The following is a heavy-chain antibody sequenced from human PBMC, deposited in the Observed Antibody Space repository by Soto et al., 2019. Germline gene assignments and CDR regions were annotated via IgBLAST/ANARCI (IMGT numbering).Heavy chain of an antibody. D-gene: IGHD6-6*01. CDR1: GGTFSSYA. V-gene: IGHV1-69*12. Sequence: QVQLVQSGAEVKKPGSSVKVSCKASGGTFSSYAISWVRQAPGQGLEWMGGIIPIFGTANYAQKFQGRVTITADESTSTAYRELSSLRSEDTAVYYCARDGGYSSSSTNYYYYGMDVWGQGTTVTVSS. J-gene: IGHJ6*02. CDR3: ARDGGYSSSSTNYYYYGMDV. CDR2: IIPIFGTA.